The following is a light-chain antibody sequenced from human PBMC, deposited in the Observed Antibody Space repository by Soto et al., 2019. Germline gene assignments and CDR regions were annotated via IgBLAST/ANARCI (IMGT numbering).Light chain of an antibody. V-gene: IGKV1-5*03. CDR3: QQHNSYPRT. Sequence: DIQMTQSPSTLSASVGDRVTITCRASQSISTWLAWYQQKPGKAPKLLIYTASNLERGVPSRFSGSGSGTEFTLTISSLQPDDFATYYCQQHNSYPRTFGQGTQVEIK. J-gene: IGKJ1*01. CDR2: TAS. CDR1: QSISTW.